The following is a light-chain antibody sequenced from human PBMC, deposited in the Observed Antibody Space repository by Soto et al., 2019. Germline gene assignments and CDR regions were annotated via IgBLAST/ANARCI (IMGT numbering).Light chain of an antibody. V-gene: IGLV6-57*02. CDR2: EDN. CDR1: GGTVASNY. Sequence: NFMLTQPHSVSESPGKTVIISCTCSGGTVASNYVQWYHHRPGSAPTAVMFEDNRRPSGVPDRFSGSIYSSYNSASLTISDLNDEDEADYYCQSYDDNASWVFGGGTKLTVL. J-gene: IGLJ3*02. CDR3: QSYDDNASWV.